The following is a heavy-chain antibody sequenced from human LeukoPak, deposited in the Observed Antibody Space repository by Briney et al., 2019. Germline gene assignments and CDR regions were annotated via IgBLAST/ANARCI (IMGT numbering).Heavy chain of an antibody. Sequence: GGSLRLSCAASGFTFSDYYMSWIRQAPGKGLEWVSYISSSGSTIYYADSVKGRFTISRDNAKNSLYLQMNSLRAEDTAVYYCARKGRIAARDAFDIWGQGTMVTVSS. V-gene: IGHV3-11*01. D-gene: IGHD6-13*01. J-gene: IGHJ3*02. CDR1: GFTFSDYY. CDR2: ISSSGSTI. CDR3: ARKGRIAARDAFDI.